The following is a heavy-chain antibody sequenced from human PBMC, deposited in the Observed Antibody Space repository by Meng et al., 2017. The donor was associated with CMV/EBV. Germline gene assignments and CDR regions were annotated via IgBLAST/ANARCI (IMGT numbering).Heavy chain of an antibody. CDR1: GGSFSGYY. J-gene: IGHJ5*02. Sequence: GSLRLSCAVYGGSFSGYYWSWIRQPPGKGLEWIGEIKHSGSTNYNPSLKSRVTISVDTSKNQFSLKLSSVTAADTAVYYCARGRSGTGRRRIAAAGWFDPWGQGTLVTVSS. CDR2: IKHSGST. V-gene: IGHV4-34*01. CDR3: ARGRSGTGRRRIAAAGWFDP. D-gene: IGHD6-13*01.